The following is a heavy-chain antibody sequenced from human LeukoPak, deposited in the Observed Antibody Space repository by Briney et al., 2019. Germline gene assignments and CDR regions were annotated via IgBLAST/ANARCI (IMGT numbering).Heavy chain of an antibody. CDR1: VYILTDYY. CDR3: ARDGDSYGSGKLDY. Sequence: ASVKVSCKASVYILTDYYMHWVRQAPGHGLEWMGIINPSGGSTSYAQKFQGRVTVTRDMSTSTVYMELSSLRSEDTAVYYCARDGDSYGSGKLDYWGQGTLVTVSS. D-gene: IGHD5-18*01. V-gene: IGHV1-46*01. J-gene: IGHJ4*02. CDR2: INPSGGST.